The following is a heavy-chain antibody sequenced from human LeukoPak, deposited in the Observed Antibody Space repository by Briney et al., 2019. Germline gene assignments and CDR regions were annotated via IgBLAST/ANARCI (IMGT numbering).Heavy chain of an antibody. CDR3: ARDYLGGSYFGSFDY. D-gene: IGHD1-26*01. V-gene: IGHV1-2*02. CDR1: GYTFTGYY. J-gene: IGHJ4*02. CDR2: INPNSGGT. Sequence: ASVKVSCKASGYTFTGYYMHWVRQAPGQGLEWMGWINPNSGGTNYAQKFQGRVTMTRDTSISTAYMELSRLRSVDTAVYYCARDYLGGSYFGSFDYWGQGTLVTVSS.